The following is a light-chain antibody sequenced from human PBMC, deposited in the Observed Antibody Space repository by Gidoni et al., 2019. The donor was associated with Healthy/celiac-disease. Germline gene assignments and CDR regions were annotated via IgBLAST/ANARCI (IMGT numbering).Light chain of an antibody. V-gene: IGKV1-39*01. Sequence: DIQMTQSPSSLSASVGDRVTITCLASQNISSYLNWYQQKPGKSPKLLIYAASSLQSGVPSRFSGSGSGTDFTLTISSLQPEDFATYYCQQSYSALTFGGGTKVEIK. CDR3: QQSYSALT. J-gene: IGKJ4*01. CDR1: QNISSY. CDR2: AAS.